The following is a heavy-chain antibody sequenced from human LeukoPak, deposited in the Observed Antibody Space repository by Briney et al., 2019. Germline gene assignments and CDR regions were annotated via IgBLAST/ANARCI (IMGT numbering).Heavy chain of an antibody. CDR3: AKDVTVVTRAPYFDY. CDR1: GFTFSSYG. Sequence: PGGSLRLSCAASGFTFSSYGMHWVRQAPGKWLEWVAVISYDGSNKYYADSVKGRFTISRDNSKNTLYLQMNSLRAEDTAVYYCAKDVTVVTRAPYFDYWGQGTLVTVSS. J-gene: IGHJ4*02. V-gene: IGHV3-30*18. D-gene: IGHD4-23*01. CDR2: ISYDGSNK.